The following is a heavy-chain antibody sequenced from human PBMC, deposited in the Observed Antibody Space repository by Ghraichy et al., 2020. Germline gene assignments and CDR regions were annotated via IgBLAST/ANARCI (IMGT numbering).Heavy chain of an antibody. V-gene: IGHV3-11*01. D-gene: IGHD1-26*01. J-gene: IGHJ5*02. CDR2: ISGRATTI. CDR3: ARDGSWNSGNWFDP. CDR1: GFTFNDYY. Sequence: GGSLRLSCAASGFTFNDYYMSWIRQAPGKGLEWVSYISGRATTIYYADSVKGRFTISRDNARKSVYLQMNSLRVDDMAVYYCARDGSWNSGNWFDPWGQGTLVTVSS.